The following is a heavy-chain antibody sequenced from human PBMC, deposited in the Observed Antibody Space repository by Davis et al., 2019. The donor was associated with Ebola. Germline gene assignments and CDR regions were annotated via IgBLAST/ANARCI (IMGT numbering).Heavy chain of an antibody. CDR1: GFTFSDYY. Sequence: GESLKISCAASGFTFSDYYISWIRQAPGKGLELVSYISSSGSTIYYADSVKGRFTISRDNAKNSLYLQMNSLRAEDTAVYYCARDLRYSSSWYYYYYGMDVWGQGTTVTVSS. D-gene: IGHD6-13*01. V-gene: IGHV3-11*01. J-gene: IGHJ6*02. CDR2: ISSSGSTI. CDR3: ARDLRYSSSWYYYYYGMDV.